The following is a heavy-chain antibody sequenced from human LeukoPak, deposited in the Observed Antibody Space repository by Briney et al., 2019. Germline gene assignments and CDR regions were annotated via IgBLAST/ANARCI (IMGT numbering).Heavy chain of an antibody. CDR3: AKNGDRGAYCSGGSCYPYFYYYMDV. J-gene: IGHJ6*03. CDR2: INTSGGST. D-gene: IGHD2-15*01. Sequence: GGSLRLSCAASGFTFSSYAMSWVRQAPGKGLEWVSAINTSGGSTYYADSVKGRFTISRDNSKNTLYLQMNSLRAEDTAIYYCAKNGDRGAYCSGGSCYPYFYYYMDVWGKGTTVTISS. V-gene: IGHV3-23*01. CDR1: GFTFSSYA.